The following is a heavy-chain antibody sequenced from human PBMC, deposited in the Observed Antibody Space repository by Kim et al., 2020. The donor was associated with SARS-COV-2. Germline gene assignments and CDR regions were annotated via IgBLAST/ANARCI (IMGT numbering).Heavy chain of an antibody. J-gene: IGHJ4*02. CDR2: SGRP. CDR3: ARGVPGY. V-gene: IGHV4-34*01. Sequence: SGRPNDNPSLKSRVTISVDTSKNQFSLKLTSVTAADTAVYYCARGVPGYWGQGTLVTVSS.